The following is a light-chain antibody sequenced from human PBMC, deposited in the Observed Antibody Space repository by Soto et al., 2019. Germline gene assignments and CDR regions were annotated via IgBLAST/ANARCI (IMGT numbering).Light chain of an antibody. CDR3: SSYTTSSTWV. CDR2: EVS. CDR1: SSGVGGYNY. J-gene: IGLJ3*02. V-gene: IGLV2-14*01. Sequence: QSALTQPASVSGSPGQSITISCTGTSSGVGGYNYVSWYQQHPGKAPKLMIYEVSDRPSGVSNRFSGSTSGNTASLTISGLQAEDETDYYCSSYTTSSTWVFGGGTQLTVL.